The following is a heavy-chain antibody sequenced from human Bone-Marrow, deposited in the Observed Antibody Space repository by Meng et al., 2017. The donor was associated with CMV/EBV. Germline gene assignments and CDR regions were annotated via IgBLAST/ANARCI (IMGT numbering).Heavy chain of an antibody. CDR3: AKDRRPGRIVVVVAATRYYYYGMDV. D-gene: IGHD2-15*01. CDR2: IRYDGSNK. Sequence: GGSLRLSCAASGFTFSGYAMHWVRQAPGKGLEWVAFIRYDGSNKYYADSVKGRFTISRDNSKNTLYLQMNSLRAEDTAVYYCAKDRRPGRIVVVVAATRYYYYGMDVWGQGTTVTVSS. J-gene: IGHJ6*01. CDR1: GFTFSGYA. V-gene: IGHV3-30*02.